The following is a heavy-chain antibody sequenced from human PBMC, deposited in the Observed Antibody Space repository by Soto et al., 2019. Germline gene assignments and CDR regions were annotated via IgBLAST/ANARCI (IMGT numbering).Heavy chain of an antibody. Sequence: QVQLVQSGAEVKKPGASVKVSCKASGYTFTSYGISWVRQAPGQGLEWMGWISANNGNTNYVQKLQGRVTMTTDTXXXXXXXXXXXXXXXXXXXXXXXXXXXTYALDYWGQGTLVTVSS. CDR2: ISANNGNT. V-gene: IGHV1-18*01. CDR1: GYTFTSYG. J-gene: IGHJ4*02. CDR3: XXXXXTYALDY.